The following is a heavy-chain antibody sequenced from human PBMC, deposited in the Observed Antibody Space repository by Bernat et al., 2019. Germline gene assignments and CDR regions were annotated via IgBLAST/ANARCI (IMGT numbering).Heavy chain of an antibody. J-gene: IGHJ4*02. D-gene: IGHD3-3*01. CDR3: AKDPRTARFLEWLFPLDY. CDR2: ISYDGSNK. CDR1: GFTFSSYG. Sequence: VQLVESGGGVVQPGRSLRLSCAASGFTFSSYGMHWVRQAPGKGLEWVAVISYDGSNKYYADSVKGRFTISRDNSKNTLYLQMNSLRAEDTAVYYCAKDPRTARFLEWLFPLDYWGQGTLVTVSS. V-gene: IGHV3-30*18.